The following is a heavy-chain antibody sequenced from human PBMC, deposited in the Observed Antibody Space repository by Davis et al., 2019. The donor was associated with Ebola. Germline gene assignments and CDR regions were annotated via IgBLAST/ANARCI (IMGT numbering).Heavy chain of an antibody. CDR2: IYYSGST. CDR3: ARGRGWSPFDY. V-gene: IGHV4-59*01. D-gene: IGHD6-19*01. J-gene: IGHJ4*02. CDR1: GGSISSYY. Sequence: PSETLSLTCTVSGGSISSYYWSWIRQPPGKGLEWIGYIYYSGSTNYNPSLKSRVTISVDTSKNQFSLKLSSVTAADTAVYYCARGRGWSPFDYWGQGTLVTVSS.